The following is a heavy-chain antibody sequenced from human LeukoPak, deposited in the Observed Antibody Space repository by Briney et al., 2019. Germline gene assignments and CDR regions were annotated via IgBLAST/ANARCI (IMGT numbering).Heavy chain of an antibody. J-gene: IGHJ4*02. D-gene: IGHD3-10*01. CDR2: ISGSGGST. Sequence: GGSLRLSCAASGFTFSSYSMNWVRQAPGKGLEWVSAISGSGGSTYYADSVKGRFTISRDNSKNTLYLQMNSLRAEDTAVYYCAKDLLLWFGELHYFDYWGQGTLVTVSS. V-gene: IGHV3-23*01. CDR1: GFTFSSYS. CDR3: AKDLLLWFGELHYFDY.